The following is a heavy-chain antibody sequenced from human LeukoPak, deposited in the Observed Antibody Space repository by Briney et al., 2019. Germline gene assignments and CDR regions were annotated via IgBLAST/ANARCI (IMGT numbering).Heavy chain of an antibody. V-gene: IGHV1-24*01. CDR1: GYTLTELA. CDR3: ATDRITMIRGGRTYFYRGTDA. Sequence: ASVKVSCKVSGYTLTELAVHWVRQAPGKGLEWMGHFDPEDGETIYAQNFQGRVTVTEDTSADTAYMELSSLRSEDTAVYYCATDRITMIRGGRTYFYRGTDAWGQGTTVIASS. D-gene: IGHD3-10*01. J-gene: IGHJ6*02. CDR2: FDPEDGET.